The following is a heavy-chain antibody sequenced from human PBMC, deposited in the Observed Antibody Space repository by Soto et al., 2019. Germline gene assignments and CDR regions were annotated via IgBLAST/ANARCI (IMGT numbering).Heavy chain of an antibody. CDR1: GYTFTSYY. CDR2: IDPSGGSS. Sequence: HVQLVQSGAEVKKPGASVKVSCKASGYTFTSYYLYWVRQAPGQGLEWMGIIDPSGGSSTYAQKFQGRVTMTRDTSTSTVYMELSSLRSEDTAVYYCARVPSSSWYGLGVYYFDYWGQGTLVTVSS. J-gene: IGHJ4*02. CDR3: ARVPSSSWYGLGVYYFDY. V-gene: IGHV1-46*01. D-gene: IGHD6-13*01.